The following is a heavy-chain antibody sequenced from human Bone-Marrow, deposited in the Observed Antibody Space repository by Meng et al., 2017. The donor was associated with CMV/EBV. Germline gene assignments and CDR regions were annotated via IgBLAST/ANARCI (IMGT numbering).Heavy chain of an antibody. V-gene: IGHV4-59*01. CDR2: IYYSGST. J-gene: IGHJ4*02. D-gene: IGHD2-15*01. CDR1: GGSISNYY. CDR3: ARVKVGGPSGRYFDY. Sequence: GSLRLSCSGSGGSISNYYWSWIRQPPGKGLEWIGYIYYSGSTNYNPSLKSRVTISVDTSENQFSLKLSSVTAADTAVYYCARVKVGGPSGRYFDYWGQGTLVTVSS.